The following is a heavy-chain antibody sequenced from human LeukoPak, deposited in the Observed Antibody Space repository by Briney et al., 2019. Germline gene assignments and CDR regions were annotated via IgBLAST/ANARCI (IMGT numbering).Heavy chain of an antibody. V-gene: IGHV4-4*02. CDR3: ARGGYSYGLSNTLDY. Sequence: SETLSLTCAVSGGSISSPNWWTWVRQPPGKGLEWIGEVYHTGSTNYNLSPKSRVTISVDTSKNQFSLKLSSVTAADTAVYYCARGGYSYGLSNTLDYWGQGTLVTVSS. CDR2: VYHTGST. CDR1: GGSISSPNW. D-gene: IGHD5-18*01. J-gene: IGHJ4*02.